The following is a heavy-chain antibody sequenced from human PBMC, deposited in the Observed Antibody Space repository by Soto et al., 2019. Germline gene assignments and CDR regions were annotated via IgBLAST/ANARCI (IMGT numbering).Heavy chain of an antibody. CDR1: GYTFTACY. Sequence: WASVKVSCKASGYTFTACYIHWLRQAPGQGLEWMGWVNPHSGATVFAQKFLGSVTLTTDTSINTACMELTSLTSDDTALYYCARPPNPWEPYAFHIWGHGTLVTVSS. J-gene: IGHJ3*02. CDR2: VNPHSGAT. CDR3: ARPPNPWEPYAFHI. D-gene: IGHD1-26*01. V-gene: IGHV1-2*04.